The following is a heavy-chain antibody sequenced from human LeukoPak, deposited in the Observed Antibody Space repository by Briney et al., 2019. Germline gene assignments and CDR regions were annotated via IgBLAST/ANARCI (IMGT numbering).Heavy chain of an antibody. CDR3: AKDRRYGSSYYYMDV. CDR1: GFTFSSYA. V-gene: IGHV3-23*01. J-gene: IGHJ6*03. Sequence: GGSLRLSCAASGFTFSSYAMSWVRQAPGKGLEWVSAISGSGGSTYYADSVKGRFTISRDNSKNTLYLQMNSLRAEDTAVYYCAKDRRYGSSYYYMDVWGKGTTVTVSS. CDR2: ISGSGGST. D-gene: IGHD6-6*01.